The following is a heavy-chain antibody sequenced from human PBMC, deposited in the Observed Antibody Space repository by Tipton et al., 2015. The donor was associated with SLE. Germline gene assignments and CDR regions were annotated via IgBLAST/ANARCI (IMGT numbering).Heavy chain of an antibody. V-gene: IGHV4-59*08. D-gene: IGHD3-22*01. CDR1: GGSIRRYY. CDR2: LRYTGST. J-gene: IGHJ3*01. Sequence: TLSLTCSVSGGSIRRYYWSWIRQPPGKGLELIGYLRYTGSTNYNPSLRSRVAISVDTSKNQISLKLNSVTAADTAMYYCARHYDSPGVRTAFDFWGQGTMVTYSS. CDR3: ARHYDSPGVRTAFDF.